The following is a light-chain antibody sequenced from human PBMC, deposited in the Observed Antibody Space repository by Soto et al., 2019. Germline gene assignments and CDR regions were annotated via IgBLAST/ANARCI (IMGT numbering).Light chain of an antibody. CDR3: QQYGSSSYT. J-gene: IGKJ2*01. V-gene: IGKV3-20*01. Sequence: EIVLTQSPGTLSLSPGKEAAISCRPSKSLRSGYLACYRQKPGKAPRLLIYDTSSRATGIPDRFSGSGSGTDFTLTISRLEPEDFAVYYCQQYGSSSYTFGQGTKLEIK. CDR2: DTS. CDR1: KSLRSGY.